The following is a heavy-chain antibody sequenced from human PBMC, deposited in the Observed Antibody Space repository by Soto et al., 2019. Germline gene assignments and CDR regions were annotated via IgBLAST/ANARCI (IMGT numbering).Heavy chain of an antibody. D-gene: IGHD3-9*01. CDR2: IIPIFGTA. CDR3: AREGSYDILTGYYGYFDY. J-gene: IGHJ4*02. V-gene: IGHV1-69*13. CDR1: GGTFSSYA. Sequence: GASVKVSCKASGGTFSSYAISWVRQAPGQGLEWMGGIIPIFGTANYAQKFQGRVTITADESTSTAYTELSSLRSEDTAVYYCAREGSYDILTGYYGYFDYWGQGTLVTVSS.